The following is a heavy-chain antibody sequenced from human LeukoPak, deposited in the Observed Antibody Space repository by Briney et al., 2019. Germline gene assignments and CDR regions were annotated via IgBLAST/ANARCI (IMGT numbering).Heavy chain of an antibody. CDR2: ISYDGNNK. J-gene: IGHJ5*02. CDR1: GFTFSNYP. CDR3: ARGDLIQLWSPSFDP. V-gene: IGHV3-30-3*01. D-gene: IGHD5-18*01. Sequence: YPGGSLRLSCAASGFTFSNYPIHWVRQAPGKGLEWVAVISYDGNNKYYADSVKGRFTISRDNSKNTLYLQMNSLRAEDTAVYYCARGDLIQLWSPSFDPWGQGTLVTVSS.